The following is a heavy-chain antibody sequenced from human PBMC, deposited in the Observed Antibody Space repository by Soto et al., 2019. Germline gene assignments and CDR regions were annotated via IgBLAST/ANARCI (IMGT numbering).Heavy chain of an antibody. J-gene: IGHJ3*02. CDR1: GFTFSNYW. CDR2: ISTSSSIT. CDR3: ARDTPNPLTTDSFDI. D-gene: IGHD4-17*01. Sequence: GGSLRLSCVGSGFTFSNYWMHWVRQAPGKGLEWVSCISTSSSITYYADSVRGRFTISRDNAKNSLSLQMNGLRAEDTAVYYCARDTPNPLTTDSFDIWGQGTMVTVSS. V-gene: IGHV3-48*01.